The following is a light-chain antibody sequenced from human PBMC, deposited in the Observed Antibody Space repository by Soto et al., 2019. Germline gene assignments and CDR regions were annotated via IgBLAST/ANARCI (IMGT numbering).Light chain of an antibody. V-gene: IGKV3-15*01. J-gene: IGKJ2*01. CDR3: QQYIEWPYT. CDR2: GAS. CDR1: QRVSSS. Sequence: EIILTQSPATLSVTPGEGGTLSGRPSQRVSSSLVWYQQKPGQAPRLLMYGASNRATDIPARFSGSGSGTDFTLAISSLQSEDVAVYYCQQYIEWPYTFGQGTRLEI.